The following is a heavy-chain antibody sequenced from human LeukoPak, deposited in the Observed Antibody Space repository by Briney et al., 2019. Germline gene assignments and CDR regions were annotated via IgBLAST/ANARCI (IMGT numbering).Heavy chain of an antibody. D-gene: IGHD3-3*01. Sequence: GGSLRLSCAASGFIFSSYWMSWVRQAPGKGLEWVASIKEDGTETYYVDSVKGRFTISGDNAKNSLYLQLNSLRAEDTAVYYCARVYPWDYDFWSGYYTGSGYFDYWGQGTLVTVSS. CDR3: ARVYPWDYDFWSGYYTGSGYFDY. V-gene: IGHV3-7*01. CDR1: GFIFSSYW. J-gene: IGHJ4*02. CDR2: IKEDGTET.